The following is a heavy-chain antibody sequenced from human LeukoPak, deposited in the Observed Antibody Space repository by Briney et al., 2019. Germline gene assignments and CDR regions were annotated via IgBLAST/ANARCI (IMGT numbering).Heavy chain of an antibody. D-gene: IGHD3-10*01. V-gene: IGHV3-11*05. Sequence: GGSLRLSCAASGFTFSDYYMSWIRQAPGKGLEWVSSISSSSIYIYYADSVKGRFTISRDNAKNSLYLQMNSLRAEDTALYYCAKDMAAYYYSSGNIDYWGQGTLVTVSS. CDR2: ISSSSIYI. J-gene: IGHJ4*02. CDR1: GFTFSDYY. CDR3: AKDMAAYYYSSGNIDY.